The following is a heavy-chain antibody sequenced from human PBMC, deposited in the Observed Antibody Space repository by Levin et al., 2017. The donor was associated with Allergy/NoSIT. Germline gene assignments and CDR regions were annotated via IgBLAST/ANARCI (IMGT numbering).Heavy chain of an antibody. Sequence: SCAASGFTFSSYAMSWVRQAPGKGLECVSEISAGGGSTYYADSVKGPFTISRDNSKNTLYLQMNSLRAEDTAIYYCAKYYCSSTNCYTNYWGQGTLVTVSS. CDR3: AKYYCSSTNCYTNY. V-gene: IGHV3-23*01. CDR2: ISAGGGST. D-gene: IGHD2-2*02. J-gene: IGHJ4*02. CDR1: GFTFSSYA.